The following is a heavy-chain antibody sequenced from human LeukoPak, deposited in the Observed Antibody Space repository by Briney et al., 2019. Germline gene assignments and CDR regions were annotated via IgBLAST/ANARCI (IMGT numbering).Heavy chain of an antibody. V-gene: IGHV4-59*08. J-gene: IGHJ3*02. CDR3: ARQASGTAAFDI. CDR2: IYHSGNT. CDR1: GGSLCCYY. D-gene: IGHD1/OR15-1a*01. Sequence: SETLSLPCAVSGGSLCCYYWSWLPQSPGEGLEWFAYIYHSGNTNYNAYFKSRVTISVDTSKNQFSLKLTSVAAADTAIYYCARQASGTAAFDIWGQGTMVTVSS.